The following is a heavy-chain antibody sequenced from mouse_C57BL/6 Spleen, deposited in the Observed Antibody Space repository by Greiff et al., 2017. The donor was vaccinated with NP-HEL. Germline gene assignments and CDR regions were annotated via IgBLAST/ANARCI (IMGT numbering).Heavy chain of an antibody. D-gene: IGHD2-5*01. Sequence: EVQGVESGEGLVKPGGSLKLSCAASGFTFSSYAMSWVRQTPEKRLEWVAYISSGGDYIYYADTVKGRFTISRDNARNTLYLQMSSLKSEDTAMYYCTRDSNYVYFDYWGQGTTLTVSS. CDR2: ISSGGDYI. CDR1: GFTFSSYA. CDR3: TRDSNYVYFDY. J-gene: IGHJ2*01. V-gene: IGHV5-9-1*02.